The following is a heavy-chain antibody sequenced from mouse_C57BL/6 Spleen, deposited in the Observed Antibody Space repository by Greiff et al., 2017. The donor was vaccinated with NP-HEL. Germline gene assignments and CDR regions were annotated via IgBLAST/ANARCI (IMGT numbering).Heavy chain of an antibody. CDR3: ARGGDYYGSSPFDY. D-gene: IGHD1-1*01. J-gene: IGHJ2*01. Sequence: QVQLQQSGAELARPGASVKLSCKASGYTFTSYGISWVKQRTGQGLEWIGEIYPRSGNTYYNEKVKGKATLTADKSSSTAYMELRSLTSEDSAVYFCARGGDYYGSSPFDYWGQGTTLTVSS. V-gene: IGHV1-81*01. CDR2: IYPRSGNT. CDR1: GYTFTSYG.